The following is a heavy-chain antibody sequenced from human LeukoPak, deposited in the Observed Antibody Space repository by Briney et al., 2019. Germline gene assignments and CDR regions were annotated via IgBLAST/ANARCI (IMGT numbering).Heavy chain of an antibody. Sequence: SETLSLTCAVYGGSFSGYYWSWIRQPPGKGLEWIGEINHSGSTNYNSSLKSRVTISVDTSKNQFSLKLSSVTAADTAVYYCARGISITALYYFDYWGQGTLVTVSS. CDR3: ARGISITALYYFDY. CDR2: INHSGST. V-gene: IGHV4-34*01. D-gene: IGHD3-3*01. J-gene: IGHJ4*02. CDR1: GGSFSGYY.